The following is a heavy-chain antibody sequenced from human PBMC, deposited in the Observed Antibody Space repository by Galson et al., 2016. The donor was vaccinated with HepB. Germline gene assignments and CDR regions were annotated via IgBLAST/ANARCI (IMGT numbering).Heavy chain of an antibody. J-gene: IGHJ4*02. V-gene: IGHV5-51*01. D-gene: IGHD4-17*01. CDR3: AIVRTTVTMPFDY. CDR2: MFPRDSDT. CDR1: GYGFTTYW. Sequence: QSGAEVKKPGESLKISCKVSGYGFTTYWIGWVRQMPGKGLEWMGIMFPRDSDTRYSPSFQGQVTISADKSISTAYLQWSSLKASDTAMYYCAIVRTTVTMPFDYWGQGTLVTVSS.